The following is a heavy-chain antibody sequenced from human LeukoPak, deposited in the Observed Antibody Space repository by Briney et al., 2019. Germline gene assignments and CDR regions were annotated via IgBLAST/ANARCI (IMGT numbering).Heavy chain of an antibody. CDR1: GFALSSFG. J-gene: IGHJ5*02. CDR2: IWYDGTNK. Sequence: PGRSLRLSCAASGFALSSFGMHWVRQAPGKGLEWVAVIWYDGTNKYYADSVKGRFTISRDNSKNTLYLQMNSLRAEDTAVYYCARATVTRWFDPWGQGTLVTVSS. CDR3: ARATVTRWFDP. V-gene: IGHV3-33*01. D-gene: IGHD4-17*01.